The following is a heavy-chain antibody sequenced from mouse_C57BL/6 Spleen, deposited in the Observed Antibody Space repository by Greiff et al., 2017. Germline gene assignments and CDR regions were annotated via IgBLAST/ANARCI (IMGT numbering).Heavy chain of an antibody. Sequence: VQLQQSGPELVKPGASVKISCKASGYTFTDYYINWVKQRPGQGLEWIGWIFPGSGSTYYNEKFKGKATLTVDKSSSTAYMLLSSLTSEDSAVYFCARSASPYYYGSSWYFDVWGTGTTVTVSS. D-gene: IGHD1-1*01. CDR3: ARSASPYYYGSSWYFDV. CDR2: IFPGSGST. J-gene: IGHJ1*03. V-gene: IGHV1-75*01. CDR1: GYTFTDYY.